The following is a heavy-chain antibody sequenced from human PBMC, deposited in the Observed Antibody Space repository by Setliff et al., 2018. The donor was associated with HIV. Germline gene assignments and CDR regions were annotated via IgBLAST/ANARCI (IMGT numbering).Heavy chain of an antibody. CDR1: GYTFTSYA. V-gene: IGHV1-3*01. CDR3: ARDGVFVHYYGSGSYYNEGYFDY. D-gene: IGHD3-10*01. Sequence: ASVKVSCKASGYTFTSYAMHWVRQAPGQRLEWMGWINAGNGNTKYSQKFQGRVTITRDTSASTAYMELSSLRSEDTAVYYCARDGVFVHYYGSGSYYNEGYFDYWGQGTLVTVSS. J-gene: IGHJ4*02. CDR2: INAGNGNT.